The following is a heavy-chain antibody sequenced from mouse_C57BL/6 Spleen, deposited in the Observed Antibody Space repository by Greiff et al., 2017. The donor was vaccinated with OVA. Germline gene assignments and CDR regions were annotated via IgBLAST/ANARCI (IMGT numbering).Heavy chain of an antibody. J-gene: IGHJ2*01. CDR2: INPYNGGT. D-gene: IGHD1-1*01. V-gene: IGHV1-19*01. CDR3: ARGGTTVPLDY. Sequence: EVQLQQSGPVLVKPGPSVTMSCTASGYTFTDYYMNWVQQSHGKSLEWIGVINPYNGGTSYNQKFKGKATLTVDKSSSKAYMELNSLTSEDSAVYYCARGGTTVPLDYWGQGTTLTVSS. CDR1: GYTFTDYY.